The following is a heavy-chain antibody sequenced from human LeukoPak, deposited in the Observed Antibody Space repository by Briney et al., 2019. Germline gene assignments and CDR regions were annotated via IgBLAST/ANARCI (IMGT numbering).Heavy chain of an antibody. CDR1: GYSFTSYW. D-gene: IGHD3-10*01. CDR2: IYPSDSDT. J-gene: IGHJ4*02. V-gene: IGHV5-51*01. CDR3: ARYYGSGAAY. Sequence: GESLKISCKGSGYSFTSYWIAWVRQMPGKGLEWMGIIYPSDSDTRYSPSFEGQVTISAGKSINTAYLQWSSLRASDTAMYFCARYYGSGAAYWGQGTLVTVSS.